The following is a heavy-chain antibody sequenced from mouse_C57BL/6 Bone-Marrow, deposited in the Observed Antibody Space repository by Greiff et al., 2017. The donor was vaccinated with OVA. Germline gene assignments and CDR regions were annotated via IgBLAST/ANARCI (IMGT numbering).Heavy chain of an antibody. Sequence: EVQLQESGPELVKPGASVKLSCKASGYTFTDYNMHWVKQSHGKSLEWIGDINPNNGGTSYNQKFKGKATLTVNKSSSTAYMELRSLTSEDSAVYYCAGRLEGFDYWGQGTTLTVSS. CDR3: AGRLEGFDY. V-gene: IGHV1-22*01. CDR1: GYTFTDYN. J-gene: IGHJ2*01. CDR2: INPNNGGT. D-gene: IGHD2-4*01.